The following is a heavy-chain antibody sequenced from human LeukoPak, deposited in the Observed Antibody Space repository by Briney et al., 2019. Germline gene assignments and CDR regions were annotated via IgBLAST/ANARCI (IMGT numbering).Heavy chain of an antibody. CDR3: ARGRLFGYCSSTSCYKSTGFMDV. CDR2: IIPIFGTA. J-gene: IGHJ6*03. Sequence: RASVKVSCXASGGTFSSYAISWVRQAPGQGLEWMGGIIPIFGTANYAQKFQGRVTITADESTSTAYMELSSLRSEDTAVYYCARGRLFGYCSSTSCYKSTGFMDVWGKGTTVTVSS. V-gene: IGHV1-69*13. D-gene: IGHD2-2*02. CDR1: GGTFSSYA.